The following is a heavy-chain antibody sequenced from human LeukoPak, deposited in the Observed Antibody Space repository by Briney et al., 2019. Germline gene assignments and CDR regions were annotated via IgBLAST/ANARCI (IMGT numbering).Heavy chain of an antibody. Sequence: ASVKVSCKASGYTFTSYYIHWVRQAPGQGLERMGIIIPSGGSTSYAQKFQGRVTMTRDMSTSTVYMELSSLRSDDTAVYYCARVRDWEPYFDYWGQGTLVTVSS. CDR2: IIPSGGST. CDR3: ARVRDWEPYFDY. J-gene: IGHJ4*02. V-gene: IGHV1-46*01. CDR1: GYTFTSYY. D-gene: IGHD1-26*01.